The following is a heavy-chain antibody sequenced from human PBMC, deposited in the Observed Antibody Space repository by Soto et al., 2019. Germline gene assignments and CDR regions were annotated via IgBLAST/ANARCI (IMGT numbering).Heavy chain of an antibody. Sequence: WETLSLTCAVYGGSFSGYYLSWIRQPPGKGLEWIGEINHSGSTNYNPSLKSRVTISVDTSKNQFSLKLSSVTAADTTVYYCARGFPKYYYYYYMDVWGKGTTVTVSS. CDR2: INHSGST. J-gene: IGHJ6*03. CDR3: ARGFPKYYYYYYMDV. CDR1: GGSFSGYY. V-gene: IGHV4-34*01.